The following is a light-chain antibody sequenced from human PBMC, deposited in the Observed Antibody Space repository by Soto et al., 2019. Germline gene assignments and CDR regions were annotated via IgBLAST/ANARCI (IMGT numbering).Light chain of an antibody. CDR1: QGISSY. Sequence: AIRMTQSPSSLSASTGDRVTITCRASQGISSYLAWYQQKPGKAPKLLIYAASTLQSGVPSRFSGSGSGTDFTLTISCLQSEDFATYYCQQYYNYPPTFGQGTKVDIK. CDR3: QQYYNYPPT. V-gene: IGKV1-8*01. CDR2: AAS. J-gene: IGKJ1*01.